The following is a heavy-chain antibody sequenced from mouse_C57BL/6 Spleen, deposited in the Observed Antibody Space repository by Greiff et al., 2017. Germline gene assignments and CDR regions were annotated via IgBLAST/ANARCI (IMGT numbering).Heavy chain of an antibody. CDR3: ARLLTGTNYAMDY. Sequence: EVMLVESGGDLVKPGGSLKLSCAASGFTFSSYGMSWVRQTPDKRLEWVATISSGGSYTYYPDSVKGRFTISRDNAKNTLYLQMSSLKSEDTAMYYCARLLTGTNYAMDYWGQGTSVTVSS. V-gene: IGHV5-6*02. D-gene: IGHD4-1*01. J-gene: IGHJ4*01. CDR2: ISSGGSYT. CDR1: GFTFSSYG.